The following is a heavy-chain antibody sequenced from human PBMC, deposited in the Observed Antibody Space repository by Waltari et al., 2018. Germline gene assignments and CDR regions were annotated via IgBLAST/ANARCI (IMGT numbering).Heavy chain of an antibody. J-gene: IGHJ4*02. V-gene: IGHV3-74*01. CDR3: AIQISGVVF. Sequence: ELQLVESGGGLVQPGGSLKPSCAAQGFTFSAYRMHWVRQAPGKGLVWVSLINADGRATLYADSVKGRFTMSRDNAKDTLYLQMNSLRGEDTAVYYCAIQISGVVFWGQGTLVTVSS. CDR2: INADGRAT. D-gene: IGHD3-3*01. CDR1: GFTFSAYR.